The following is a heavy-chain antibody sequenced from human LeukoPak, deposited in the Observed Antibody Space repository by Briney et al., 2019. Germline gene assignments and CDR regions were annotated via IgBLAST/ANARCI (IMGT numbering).Heavy chain of an antibody. Sequence: SETLSLTCTVSSGSISSSSYYWGWIRQPPGKGLEWIGSIYYSGSTYYNPSLKSRVTISVDTSKNQFSLKLSSVTAADTAVYYCAREIWFHYYYYMDVWGKGTTVTVSS. D-gene: IGHD3-10*01. V-gene: IGHV4-39*07. CDR2: IYYSGST. CDR1: SGSISSSSYY. CDR3: AREIWFHYYYYMDV. J-gene: IGHJ6*03.